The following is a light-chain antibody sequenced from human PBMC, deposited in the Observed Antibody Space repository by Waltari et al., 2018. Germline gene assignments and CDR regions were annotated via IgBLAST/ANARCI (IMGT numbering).Light chain of an antibody. CDR3: QQRHSWPLT. Sequence: EIVLTQSPATLSLSPGERATLSCRASQSVSSYLGWYQQKPGQAPRLLISDASNRATGIPARFSGSGSETDFILTISSLEPEDFAVYYCQQRHSWPLTFGGGTRVEI. CDR2: DAS. CDR1: QSVSSY. J-gene: IGKJ4*01. V-gene: IGKV3-11*01.